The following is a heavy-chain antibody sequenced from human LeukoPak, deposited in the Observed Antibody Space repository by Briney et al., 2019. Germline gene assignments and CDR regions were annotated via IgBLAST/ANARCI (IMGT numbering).Heavy chain of an antibody. CDR3: ARESYGDYSTGFDY. J-gene: IGHJ4*02. D-gene: IGHD4-17*01. V-gene: IGHV3-30-3*01. CDR1: GFTFSSYA. Sequence: PGGSLRLSCAASGFTFSSYAMHWVRQAPGKGLEWVAVISYDGSNKYYADSVKGRFTISRDNSKNTLYLQMNSLRAEDTAVYYCARESYGDYSTGFDYWGQGTLVTVSS. CDR2: ISYDGSNK.